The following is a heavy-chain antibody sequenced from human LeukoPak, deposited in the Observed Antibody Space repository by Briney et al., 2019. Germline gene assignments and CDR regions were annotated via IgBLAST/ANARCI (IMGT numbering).Heavy chain of an antibody. Sequence: GSLRLSCTGSGFTFGDYAFNWVRQAPGKGLEWVGFIRSKAYGGTSEYAASVKGRFTISRDDPKSIAYLQMSSLKTEDTAVYYCARLSGYSYGCYDYWGQGALVTVSS. D-gene: IGHD5-18*01. V-gene: IGHV3-49*04. CDR1: GFTFGDYA. J-gene: IGHJ4*02. CDR3: ARLSGYSYGCYDY. CDR2: IRSKAYGGTS.